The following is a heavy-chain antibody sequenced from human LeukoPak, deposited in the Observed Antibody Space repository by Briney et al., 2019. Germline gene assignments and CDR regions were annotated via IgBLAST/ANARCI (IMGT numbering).Heavy chain of an antibody. CDR1: GGSLSGYS. CDR2: INHSGST. Sequence: SETLSLTCAVYGGSLSGYSWSCIRQPPGKGLEWVGEINHSGSTNYNPSLKSRVTISVDTSKNQFSLKLSSVTAADTAVYYCARENFSRTAKRWGQGTLVTVSS. V-gene: IGHV4-34*01. CDR3: ARENFSRTAKR. J-gene: IGHJ4*02. D-gene: IGHD5-18*01.